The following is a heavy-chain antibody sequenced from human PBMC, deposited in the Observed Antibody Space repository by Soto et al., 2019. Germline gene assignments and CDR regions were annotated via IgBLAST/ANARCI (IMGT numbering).Heavy chain of an antibody. CDR3: ARGPLVTVTSSYYMGV. Sequence: QVQLHQWGAGLLKPSETLSLTCAVYGGSFSGYYWNWIRQPPGKVLEWIGEINHSGGTNYNPSLKIRDTIAVDTSKNQFSLKLSSVTAADTAVYYCARGPLVTVTSSYYMGVWGKGTTVTVSS. J-gene: IGHJ6*03. CDR2: INHSGGT. CDR1: GGSFSGYY. V-gene: IGHV4-34*01. D-gene: IGHD4-17*01.